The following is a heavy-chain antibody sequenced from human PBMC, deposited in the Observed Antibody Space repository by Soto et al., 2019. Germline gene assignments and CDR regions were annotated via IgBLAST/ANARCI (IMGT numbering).Heavy chain of an antibody. J-gene: IGHJ4*02. CDR3: TTDPHSTGTKY. D-gene: IGHD1-1*01. CDR1: GFTFSDAW. Sequence: GGSLRLSCAASGFTFSDAWMSWVRQAPGAGLEWVGLIKGKTEGGTIDYAAPVKARFTISRDASKNTLYLQMNSLKTEDTAVYYCTTDPHSTGTKYWGQGTLVTVSS. V-gene: IGHV3-15*01. CDR2: IKGKTEGGTI.